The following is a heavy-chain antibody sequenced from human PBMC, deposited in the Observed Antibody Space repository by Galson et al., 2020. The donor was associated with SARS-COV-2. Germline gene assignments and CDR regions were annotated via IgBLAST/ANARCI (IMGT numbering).Heavy chain of an antibody. CDR1: GGSIRSGRYY. D-gene: IGHD1-20*01. CDR2: IYTSGST. J-gene: IGHJ5*02. Sequence: SETLSLTCTVSGGSIRSGRYYWSWIRQPAGKGLEWIGRIYTSGSTNYNPSLKSRVTISVDTSKNQFSLKLSSVTAADTAVYYCAYKRPGLGASWGQGTLVTVSS. V-gene: IGHV4-61*02. CDR3: AYKRPGLGAS.